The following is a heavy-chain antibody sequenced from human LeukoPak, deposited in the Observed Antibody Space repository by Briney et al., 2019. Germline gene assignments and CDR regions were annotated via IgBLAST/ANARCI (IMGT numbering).Heavy chain of an antibody. Sequence: PSQTLSLTCTVSGDSISSGDYYWSWIRQPAGKGLEWIGRIYTSGSTNYNPSLKSRVTISVDTSKNQFSLKLSSVTAADTAVYYCARDLVVRGVISHNWFDPWGQGTLVTVSS. CDR2: IYTSGST. CDR1: GDSISSGDYY. CDR3: ARDLVVRGVISHNWFDP. D-gene: IGHD3-10*01. J-gene: IGHJ5*02. V-gene: IGHV4-61*02.